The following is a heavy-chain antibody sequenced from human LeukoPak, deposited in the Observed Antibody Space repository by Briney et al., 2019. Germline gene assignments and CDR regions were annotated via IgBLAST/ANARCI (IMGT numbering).Heavy chain of an antibody. CDR2: ISGSGSTT. CDR1: GFSFSTFA. D-gene: IGHD3-9*01. V-gene: IGHV3-23*01. Sequence: GASLRLSCAASGFSFSTFAMNWVRQAPGKGLEWVSGISGSGSTTYYADSVKGRLTMSRDNSNNTLFLQMDRLKGEDTAVYCCAKERNETGYFNAPFDQWGQGTLVTVSS. J-gene: IGHJ4*02. CDR3: AKERNETGYFNAPFDQ.